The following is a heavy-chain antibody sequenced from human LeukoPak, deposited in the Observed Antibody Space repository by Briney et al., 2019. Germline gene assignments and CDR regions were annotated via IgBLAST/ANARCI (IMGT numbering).Heavy chain of an antibody. CDR3: VSPRGFSYGYFDY. CDR1: GGSISSSSAY. V-gene: IGHV4-39*01. J-gene: IGHJ4*02. Sequence: PSETLSLTCTVSGGSISSSSAYWGWIRQPPGKGLEWIGSIYYSKNTYYNPSLKSRVTISADTSKNQFSLTLGSVSATDTAVYYCVSPRGFSYGYFDYWGQGTMVTVSS. CDR2: IYYSKNT. D-gene: IGHD5-18*01.